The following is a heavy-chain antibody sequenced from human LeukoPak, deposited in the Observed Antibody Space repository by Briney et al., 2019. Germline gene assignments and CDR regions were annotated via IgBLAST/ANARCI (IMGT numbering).Heavy chain of an antibody. Sequence: PSETLSLTCTVSGGSISSTSYFWGWIRQPPGKRLEWIGSISSSGGTYYNPSLNSPVIISVDTSKNQFSLKVNSVTAADTAVYYCAKHYGDYRNWFDPWGQGTQVTVSS. CDR1: GGSISSTSYF. CDR3: AKHYGDYRNWFDP. CDR2: ISSSGGT. D-gene: IGHD4-17*01. V-gene: IGHV4-39*07. J-gene: IGHJ5*02.